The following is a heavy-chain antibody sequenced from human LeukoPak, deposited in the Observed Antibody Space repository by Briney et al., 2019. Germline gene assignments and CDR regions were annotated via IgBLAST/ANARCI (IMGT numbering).Heavy chain of an antibody. V-gene: IGHV3-23*01. CDR1: SFTFSSYV. CDR3: VGHSDY. D-gene: IGHD3-16*01. CDR2: VSTTGGST. Sequence: GGSLRLSCGASSFTFSSYVMSWVRQAPGKGLEWVSTVSTTGGSTYYADSVKGRFTISRDNSKDTLYLQMNSLRAEDTAVYYCVGHSDYWGQGTLVTVSS. J-gene: IGHJ4*02.